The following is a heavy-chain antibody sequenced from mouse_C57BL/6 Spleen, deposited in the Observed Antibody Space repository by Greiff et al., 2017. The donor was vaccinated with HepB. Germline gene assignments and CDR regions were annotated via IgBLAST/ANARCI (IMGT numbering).Heavy chain of an antibody. D-gene: IGHD3-2*02. CDR1: GYTFTSYT. Sequence: VQLQQSGAELARPGASVKMSCKASGYTFTSYTMHWVKQRPGPGLEWIGYINPSSGYTKYNQKFKDKATLTADKSSSTAYMQLSSLTSEDSAVYYCARAETAQAHLDYWGQGTTLTVSS. CDR3: ARAETAQAHLDY. CDR2: INPSSGYT. J-gene: IGHJ2*01. V-gene: IGHV1-4*01.